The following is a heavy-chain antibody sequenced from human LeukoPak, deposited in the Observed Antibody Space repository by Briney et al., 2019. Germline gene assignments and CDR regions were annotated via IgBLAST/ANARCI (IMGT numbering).Heavy chain of an antibody. D-gene: IGHD3-10*01. CDR1: GFTFSSYG. CDR3: AKDYGQREYYFDY. V-gene: IGHV3-23*01. Sequence: QTGGSLRLSCAASGFTFSSYGMSWVRQAPGKGLEWVSAISGSGGGTYYADSVKGRFTISRDNSKNTLYLQMNSLRAEDTAVYYCAKDYGQREYYFDYWGQGTLVTVSS. CDR2: ISGSGGGT. J-gene: IGHJ4*02.